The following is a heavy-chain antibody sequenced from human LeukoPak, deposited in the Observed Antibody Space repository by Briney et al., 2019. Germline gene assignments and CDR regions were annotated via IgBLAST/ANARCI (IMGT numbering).Heavy chain of an antibody. V-gene: IGHV4-59*12. CDR1: GGSFSGYY. CDR3: ARGLRTYYYYYGMDV. Sequence: PSETLSLTCAVYGGSFSGYYWSWIRQPPGKGLEWIGYIYYSGSTNYNPSLKSRVTISVDTSKNQFSLKLSSVTAADTAVYYCARGLRTYYYYYGMDVWGQGTTVTVSS. J-gene: IGHJ6*02. CDR2: IYYSGST.